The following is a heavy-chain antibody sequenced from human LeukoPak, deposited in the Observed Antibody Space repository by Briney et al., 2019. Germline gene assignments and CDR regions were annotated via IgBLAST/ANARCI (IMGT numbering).Heavy chain of an antibody. CDR1: GGSFSGYY. J-gene: IGHJ3*02. V-gene: IGHV4-34*01. D-gene: IGHD3-22*01. CDR3: ARGYDSSGWVNAFDI. CDR2: INHSGST. Sequence: SETLSLTCAVYGGSFSGYYWSWIRQPPGKGLEWMGEINHSGSTNYNPSLKSPVTISVDTSKNQFSLKLSSVTVADTAVYYCARGYDSSGWVNAFDIWGQGTMVTVSS.